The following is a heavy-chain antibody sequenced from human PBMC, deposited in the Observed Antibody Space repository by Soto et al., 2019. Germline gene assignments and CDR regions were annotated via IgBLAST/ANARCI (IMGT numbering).Heavy chain of an antibody. D-gene: IGHD3-16*01. Sequence: QVQLVQSGAEVKKPGASVKVSCKASGYTFTNYGTSWVRQAPGQGLEYMGWISGDNGDTHYAQKVQGRVTMTTDTTTNPADMELRSLTPEATAVYNCARGASLRYFPSWGQGTLVNVSS. CDR1: GYTFTNYG. CDR3: ARGASLRYFPS. V-gene: IGHV1-18*01. CDR2: ISGDNGDT. J-gene: IGHJ1*01.